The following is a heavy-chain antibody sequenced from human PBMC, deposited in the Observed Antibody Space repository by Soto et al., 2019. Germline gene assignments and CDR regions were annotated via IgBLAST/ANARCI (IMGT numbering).Heavy chain of an antibody. Sequence: EVQLLESGGGLVQPGGSLRLSCAASGFTFSSYAMSWVRQAPGKGLEWVSGISANGGSTNYADSVKGRFTISRDNTKNTLFLQMNSLGAEDTAIYYCAKEWAPPVTTLPREAADYWGQGTLVNVSS. D-gene: IGHD4-17*01. CDR2: ISANGGST. CDR3: AKEWAPPVTTLPREAADY. V-gene: IGHV3-23*01. J-gene: IGHJ4*02. CDR1: GFTFSSYA.